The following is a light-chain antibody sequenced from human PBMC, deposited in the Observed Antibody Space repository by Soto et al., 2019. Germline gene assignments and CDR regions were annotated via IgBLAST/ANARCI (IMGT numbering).Light chain of an antibody. V-gene: IGKV1-5*03. CDR3: QQYAGYSGLT. CDR1: QSISSW. J-gene: IGKJ4*01. CDR2: TAS. Sequence: DIQMTQSPSTLSASVGDRVTITCRASQSISSWLVWYQQKPGKAPKLLIHTASTLESGVPSRFSGSGSGTEFTLTISRLQPDDFATYYCQQYAGYSGLTFGGGTKVEIK.